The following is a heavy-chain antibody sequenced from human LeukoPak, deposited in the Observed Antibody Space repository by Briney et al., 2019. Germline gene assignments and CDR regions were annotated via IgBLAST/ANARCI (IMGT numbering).Heavy chain of an antibody. V-gene: IGHV3-9*01. Sequence: GRSLRLSCAASGFTFDDYAMHWVRQAPGKGLEWVSGISWNSGSIGYADSVKGRFTISRDNAKNSLYLQMNSLRAEDTALYYCAKVYDILTGYYWVSYFDYWGQGTLVTVSS. CDR3: AKVYDILTGYYWVSYFDY. CDR1: GFTFDDYA. CDR2: ISWNSGSI. J-gene: IGHJ4*02. D-gene: IGHD3-9*01.